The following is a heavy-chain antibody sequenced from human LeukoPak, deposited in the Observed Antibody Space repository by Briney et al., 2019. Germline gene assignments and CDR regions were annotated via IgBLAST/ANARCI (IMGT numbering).Heavy chain of an antibody. J-gene: IGHJ6*02. V-gene: IGHV4-59*08. D-gene: IGHD4-17*01. CDR2: IYYSGSA. CDR1: GGSISSYY. CDR3: AGFNRLSDYDNYCSCYYGMDV. Sequence: PSETLSLTCTVSGGSISSYYGSSVRQPPGKGLEWIGYIYYSGSANYNPSLKSRVTISVDTSKNQFSLKLSSVTAADTSVYYCAGFNRLSDYDNYCSCYYGMDVWGQGTTVTVSS.